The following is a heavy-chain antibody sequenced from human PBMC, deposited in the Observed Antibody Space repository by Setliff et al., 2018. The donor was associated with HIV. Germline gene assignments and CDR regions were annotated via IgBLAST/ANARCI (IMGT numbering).Heavy chain of an antibody. D-gene: IGHD5-12*01. CDR3: ARRAVKDGYKRSYFDY. J-gene: IGHJ4*02. CDR1: GGSISTYY. V-gene: IGHV4-59*08. CDR2: IYFTGSS. Sequence: PSETLSLTCTVSGGSISTYYWSWIRQPPGKGLEWIGSIYFTGSSANNPSLKIRVTMSVETSKNKFSLKLSSVTAADTAVYYFARRAVKDGYKRSYFDYWGQGTLVTVSS.